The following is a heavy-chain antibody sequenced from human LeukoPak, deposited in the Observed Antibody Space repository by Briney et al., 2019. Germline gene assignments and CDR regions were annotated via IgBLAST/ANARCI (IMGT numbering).Heavy chain of an antibody. V-gene: IGHV3-23*01. D-gene: IGHD5-18*01. CDR1: GFTFSSYA. CDR2: ISGSCGST. J-gene: IGHJ4*02. CDR3: AKTWKQLWPFDH. Sequence: GGSLRLSCAASGFTFSSYAMSGSRQAPGKWLQWGYAISGSCGSTYYADSVKGRFTLSRDSSKNTLYLQMNSLRAEDTAVYYCAKTWKQLWPFDHWGQGTLVTVSS.